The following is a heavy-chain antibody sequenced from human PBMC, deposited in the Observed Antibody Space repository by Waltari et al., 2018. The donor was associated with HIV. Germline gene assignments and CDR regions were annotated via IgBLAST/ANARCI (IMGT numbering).Heavy chain of an antibody. CDR2: ISYSGST. D-gene: IGHD1-26*01. Sequence: QVQLQESGPGLVKPSQTLSLTCTVSGGSISSGDYYWSWIRQPPGKGREGIGYISYSGSTYYNPSLKSRVTISVDRSKNQFSLKLSSVTAADTAVYYCARAEYSGSYYESDYWGQGTLVTVSS. V-gene: IGHV4-30-4*08. CDR3: ARAEYSGSYYESDY. J-gene: IGHJ4*02. CDR1: GGSISSGDYY.